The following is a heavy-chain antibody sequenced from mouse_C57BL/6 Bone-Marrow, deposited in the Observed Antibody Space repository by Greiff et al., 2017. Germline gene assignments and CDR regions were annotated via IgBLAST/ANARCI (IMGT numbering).Heavy chain of an antibody. Sequence: VQLQQPGTELVKPGASVKLSCKASGYTFSSYWMHWVKQRPGQGLEWIGNINPSNGGTNYNEKFKSKATLTVDKSSSTAYMQLSSLTSEDSAVYYCARWGLGFLYYFDYWGQGTTLTVSS. CDR1: GYTFSSYW. D-gene: IGHD3-1*01. CDR2: INPSNGGT. V-gene: IGHV1-53*01. CDR3: ARWGLGFLYYFDY. J-gene: IGHJ2*01.